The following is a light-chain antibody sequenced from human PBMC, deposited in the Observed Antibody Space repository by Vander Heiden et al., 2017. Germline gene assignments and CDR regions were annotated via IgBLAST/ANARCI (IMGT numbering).Light chain of an antibody. CDR2: TTS. V-gene: IGKV1-39*01. CDR1: QSIISY. Sequence: DIEMTQSPSSLSASVGDRVTITCRASQSIISYLNWYQQKPGKAPNLLIYTTSSLQSGVPSRFSGSGSGTDFTLTISSLQPEDFATYYCQQGYSPPFTFGPGTKVDIK. CDR3: QQGYSPPFT. J-gene: IGKJ3*01.